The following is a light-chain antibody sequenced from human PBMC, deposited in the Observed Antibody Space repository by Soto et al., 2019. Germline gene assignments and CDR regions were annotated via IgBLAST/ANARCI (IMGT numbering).Light chain of an antibody. CDR2: AAS. Sequence: DIQMTQSPSSLSASVGDRVTITCRASQDIRRDLGWYQQKPGKAPKRLVYAASNLQSGVPSRFTGSGSGSEISLRISSLQPEDFATYYCLQHYNYPLTFGGGTKVEI. CDR1: QDIRRD. V-gene: IGKV1-17*01. J-gene: IGKJ4*01. CDR3: LQHYNYPLT.